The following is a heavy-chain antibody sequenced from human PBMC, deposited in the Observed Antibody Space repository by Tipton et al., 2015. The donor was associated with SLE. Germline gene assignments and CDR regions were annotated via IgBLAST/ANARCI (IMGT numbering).Heavy chain of an antibody. J-gene: IGHJ4*02. Sequence: TLSLTCTVSGGSISSGDYYWGWIRQPPGKGLEWIGSIYYSGSTYYNPSLKSRVTISVDTSKNQFSLKLSSVTAADTAVYYCARDHPIMTTVTSWGQGTLVTVSS. CDR1: GGSISSGDYY. D-gene: IGHD4-17*01. CDR2: IYYSGST. V-gene: IGHV4-39*07. CDR3: ARDHPIMTTVTS.